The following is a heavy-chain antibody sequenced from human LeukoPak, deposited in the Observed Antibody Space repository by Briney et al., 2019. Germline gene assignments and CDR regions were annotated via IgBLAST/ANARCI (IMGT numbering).Heavy chain of an antibody. CDR2: IYYSGST. V-gene: IGHV4-30-4*01. CDR3: ARESYYYGSGSYSTDY. J-gene: IGHJ4*02. Sequence: PSETLSLTCTVSGGSISSGDYYWSWIRQPPGKGLEWIGYIYYSGSTYYNPSPKSRVTISVDTSKNQFSLKLSSVTAADTAVYYCARESYYYGSGSYSTDYWGQGTLVTVSS. CDR1: GGSISSGDYY. D-gene: IGHD3-10*01.